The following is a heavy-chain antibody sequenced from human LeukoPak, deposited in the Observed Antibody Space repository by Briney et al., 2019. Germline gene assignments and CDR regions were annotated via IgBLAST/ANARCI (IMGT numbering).Heavy chain of an antibody. CDR3: ARENWGAAFDI. D-gene: IGHD7-27*01. V-gene: IGHV3-7*01. CDR1: GFTFSSYW. CDR2: IKQDGSEK. J-gene: IGHJ3*02. Sequence: GGSLRLSCAASGFTFSSYWMSWVRQAPGKGLEWVANIKQDGSEKYYVDFVKGRFTISRDNAKNSLYLEMNSLRAEDTAVYYCARENWGAAFDIWGQGTMVTVSS.